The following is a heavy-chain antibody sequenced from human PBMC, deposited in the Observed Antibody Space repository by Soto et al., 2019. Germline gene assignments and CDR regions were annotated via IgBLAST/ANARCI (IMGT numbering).Heavy chain of an antibody. CDR3: ARHDVVVAAPRNFDY. CDR2: IDPSDSYT. J-gene: IGHJ4*02. D-gene: IGHD2-15*01. V-gene: IGHV5-10-1*03. CDR1: GYSFTSYW. Sequence: EVQLVQSGAEVKKPGESLRISCKGSGYSFTSYWISWVRQMPGKGLQWMGRIDPSDSYTNYSLSFQGHVTISADKSISTAYLQWSSLKASDTAMYYCARHDVVVAAPRNFDYWGQGTLVTVSS.